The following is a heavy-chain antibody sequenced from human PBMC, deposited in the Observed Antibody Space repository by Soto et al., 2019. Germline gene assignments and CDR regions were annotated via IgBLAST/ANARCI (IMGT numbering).Heavy chain of an antibody. Sequence: ASVKVSCKASGNTFPIYGVTWVRQAPGQGLEWMGWISAYNGDTNYAQKFQGRVTMTTDASTKTAYMQLTSLRSDDTATYFCARIHCSGGNXYSGGYYYYYGMDVWGPGTTVTVSS. CDR2: ISAYNGDT. J-gene: IGHJ6*02. CDR3: ARIHCSGGNXYSGGYYYYYGMDV. V-gene: IGHV1-18*01. D-gene: IGHD2-15*01. CDR1: GNTFPIYG.